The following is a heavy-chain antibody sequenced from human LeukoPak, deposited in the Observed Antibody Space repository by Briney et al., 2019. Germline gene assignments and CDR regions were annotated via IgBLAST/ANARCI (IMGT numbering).Heavy chain of an antibody. J-gene: IGHJ4*02. D-gene: IGHD1-14*01. CDR2: IYASGST. Sequence: SETLSLTCVVSGDSFRRYYWSWIRPPAGKGLEWIGQIYASGSTIYNPSLASRVTLSIDTSQQQFSLQVGSLTDAGTDGYLLSGRDRTTGWSFDYWGQGSQVIVSS. V-gene: IGHV4-4*07. CDR1: GDSFRRYY. CDR3: SGRDRTTGWSFDY.